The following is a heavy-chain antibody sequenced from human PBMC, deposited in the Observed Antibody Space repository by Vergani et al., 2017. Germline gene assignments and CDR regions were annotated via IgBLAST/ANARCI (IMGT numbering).Heavy chain of an antibody. D-gene: IGHD6-6*01. J-gene: IGHJ6*03. CDR2: LSASGSTS. CDR1: GFTFSNSA. V-gene: IGHV3-48*01. CDR3: ARVLDSNSPDPDFYMDV. Sequence: EVHLLESGGGLVQSGGSLRLSCAASGFTFSNSAVSWVRQAPGKGLQWVSYLSASGSTSTYANSVRGRFTISRDNGKNSLFLQMNSLTADDTAVYFCARVLDSNSPDPDFYMDVWGKGTTVSVSS.